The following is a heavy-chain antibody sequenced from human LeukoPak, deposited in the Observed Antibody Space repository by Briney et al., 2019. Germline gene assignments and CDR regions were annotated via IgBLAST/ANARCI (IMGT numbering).Heavy chain of an antibody. Sequence: SETLSLTCTVSGGSVSSSTYYWSWIRQPPGKGLEWIGEINHSGSTNYNPSLKSRVTISVDTSKNQFSLKLSSVTAADTAVYYCARARGYSYGYLAAYFDLWGRGTLVTVSS. V-gene: IGHV4-39*07. D-gene: IGHD5-18*01. J-gene: IGHJ2*01. CDR2: INHSGST. CDR3: ARARGYSYGYLAAYFDL. CDR1: GGSVSSSTYY.